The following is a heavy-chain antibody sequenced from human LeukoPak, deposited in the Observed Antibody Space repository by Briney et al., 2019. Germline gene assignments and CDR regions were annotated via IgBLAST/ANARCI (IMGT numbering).Heavy chain of an antibody. CDR1: GDSFSSHY. CDR2: NSKMGRT. CDR3: ARDLVTVTKGFDI. J-gene: IGHJ3*02. Sequence: PSETLSLTCAVSGDSFSSHYWTWIRESPGTGLERIGTNSKMGRTNYNPSLKGRVTISIDTSKNQFSLKLRSVTAADTAVYYCARDLVTVTKGFDIWGQGTMVSVSS. V-gene: IGHV4-59*11. D-gene: IGHD4-17*01.